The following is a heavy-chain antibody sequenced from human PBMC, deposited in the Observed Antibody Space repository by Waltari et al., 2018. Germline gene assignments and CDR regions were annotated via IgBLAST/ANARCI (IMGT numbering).Heavy chain of an antibody. CDR3: AGGLRLDTL. J-gene: IGHJ4*02. V-gene: IGHV3-48*02. Sequence: EVPLMESGGGYVQPGGSLTLACSPLGSDCSSYSMDWVPQAPGKGLEWVSCITSSSSRSDADSVKGPFTISRDNSKNSLYLQLNSLRDEDTAVYYCAGGLRLDTLWGRGTLVTVSS. CDR2: ITSSSSR. D-gene: IGHD5-18*01. CDR1: GSDCSSYS.